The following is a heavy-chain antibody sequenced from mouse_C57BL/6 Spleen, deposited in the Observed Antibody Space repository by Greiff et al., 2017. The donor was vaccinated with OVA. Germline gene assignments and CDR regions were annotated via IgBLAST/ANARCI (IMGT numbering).Heavy chain of an antibody. J-gene: IGHJ2*01. CDR2: IYPSDSET. CDR3: ARRLLGYYFDY. Sequence: QVQLLQPGAELVRPGSSVKLSCKASGYTFTSYWMDWVKQRPGQGLEWIGNIYPSDSETHYTQKFKDKATLTVDKSSSTAYMQLSSLTSEDSAVYYCARRLLGYYFDYWGQGTTLTVSS. V-gene: IGHV1-61*01. CDR1: GYTFTSYW. D-gene: IGHD2-13*01.